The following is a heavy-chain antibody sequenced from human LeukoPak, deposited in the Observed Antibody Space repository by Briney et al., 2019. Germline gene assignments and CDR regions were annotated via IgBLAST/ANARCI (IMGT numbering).Heavy chain of an antibody. J-gene: IGHJ5*02. CDR3: ARDYCSGGSCYYWFDP. D-gene: IGHD2-15*01. Sequence: ASVKVSCKASGYTFTGYYMHWVRQAPGQGLEWMGRINPNSGGTNYAQKFQGWVTMTRDTSISTAYMELSRLRSDDTAVYYCARDYCSGGSCYYWFDPWGQGTLVTVSS. V-gene: IGHV1-2*04. CDR2: INPNSGGT. CDR1: GYTFTGYY.